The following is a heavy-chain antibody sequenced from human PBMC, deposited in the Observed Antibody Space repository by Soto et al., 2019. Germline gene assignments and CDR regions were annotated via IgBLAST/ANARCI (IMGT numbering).Heavy chain of an antibody. D-gene: IGHD3-22*01. CDR1: GFTFSSYA. J-gene: IGHJ3*02. CDR3: AKDPAYYYDSSGSHDAFDI. Sequence: GGSLRLSCAASGFTFSSYAMSWVRQAPGKGLEWVSAISGSGGGTYYADSVKGRFTISRDNSKNTLYLQMNSLRAEDTAVYYCAKDPAYYYDSSGSHDAFDIWGQGTMVTVSS. CDR2: ISGSGGGT. V-gene: IGHV3-23*01.